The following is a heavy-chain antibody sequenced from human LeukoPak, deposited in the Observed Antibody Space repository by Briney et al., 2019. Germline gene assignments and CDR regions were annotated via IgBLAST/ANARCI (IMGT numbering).Heavy chain of an antibody. CDR3: ATYSRTWGNYYYYAMDV. D-gene: IGHD6-13*01. J-gene: IGHJ6*02. V-gene: IGHV1-24*01. CDR1: GYTLTELS. Sequence: ASVTVSCKVSGYTLTELSMHWVRQAPGKGLEWMGGFKAEPGETVYAHKFQGRVTMAEDTSTDTAYMELSGLISDDTAVYYCATYSRTWGNYYYYAMDVWGQGTTVSVSS. CDR2: FKAEPGET.